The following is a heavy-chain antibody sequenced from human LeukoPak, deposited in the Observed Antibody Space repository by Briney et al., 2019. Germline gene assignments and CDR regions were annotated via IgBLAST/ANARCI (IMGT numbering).Heavy chain of an antibody. J-gene: IGHJ4*02. CDR1: GFTFSSYS. D-gene: IGHD3-10*01. V-gene: IGHV3-21*04. Sequence: PGGSLRLSCAASGFTFSSYSMNWVRQAPGKGLEWVSSISGSSSYIYYADSVKGRFTISRDNSKNTLFLQMTSLRADDTALYYCTRQSVTQGSYWSSGRPEPRYDYWGQGTLVTVSS. CDR3: TRQSVTQGSYWSSGRPEPRYDY. CDR2: ISGSSSYI.